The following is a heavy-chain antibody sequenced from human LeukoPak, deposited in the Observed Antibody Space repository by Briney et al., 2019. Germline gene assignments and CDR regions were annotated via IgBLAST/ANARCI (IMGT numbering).Heavy chain of an antibody. D-gene: IGHD5-12*01. J-gene: IGHJ3*02. Sequence: ASVKVSCKASGYTFTSYYLYWVRQAPGQGLEWMGIINPSGGSTNYAQKFQGRVTMTRDTYISTAYMELSRLRSDDTAVYYCAGGGDIVATPDDAFDIWGQGTMVTVSS. CDR2: INPSGGST. CDR1: GYTFTSYY. V-gene: IGHV1-46*01. CDR3: AGGGDIVATPDDAFDI.